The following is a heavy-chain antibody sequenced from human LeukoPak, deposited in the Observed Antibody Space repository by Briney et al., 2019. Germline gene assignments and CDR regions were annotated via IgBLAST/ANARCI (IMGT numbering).Heavy chain of an antibody. Sequence: GGSLRLSCAASGFIFSHYAMHWVRLAPGKGLEWVAVVSYDGTNKYYADSVKGRFTISRDNSKNTLYLQMNSLRAEDTAVYYCAQGTSVVGATVDYWGQGTLVTVSS. D-gene: IGHD1-26*01. J-gene: IGHJ4*02. CDR2: VSYDGTNK. CDR1: GFIFSHYA. CDR3: AQGTSVVGATVDY. V-gene: IGHV3-30*04.